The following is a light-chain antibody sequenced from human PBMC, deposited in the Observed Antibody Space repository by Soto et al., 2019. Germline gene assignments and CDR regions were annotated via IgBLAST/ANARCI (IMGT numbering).Light chain of an antibody. CDR3: QRYNSYFWS. CDR1: QSISSW. V-gene: IGKV1-5*01. Sequence: DIQMTQSPSTLSASVGDRDTITCRASQSISSWLAWYQQKPGKAPKLLIYDASSLEGGVPSRFSGSASGTEFTLTISSLQPDDAATYYCQRYNSYFWSFGQGTKVEIK. CDR2: DAS. J-gene: IGKJ1*01.